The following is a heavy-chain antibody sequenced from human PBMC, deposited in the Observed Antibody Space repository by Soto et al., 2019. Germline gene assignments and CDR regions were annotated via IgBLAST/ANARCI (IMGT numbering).Heavy chain of an antibody. V-gene: IGHV3-7*03. CDR2: IKQDGSEK. CDR3: ARARIEPGIAVAGGDYYFDY. J-gene: IGHJ4*02. CDR1: GFTFSSYW. Sequence: LRLSCAASGFTFSSYWMSWVRQAPGKGLEWVANIKQDGSEKYYVDSVKGRFTISRDNAKNSLYLQMNSLRAEDTAVYYCARARIEPGIAVAGGDYYFDYWGQGTLVTVSS. D-gene: IGHD6-19*01.